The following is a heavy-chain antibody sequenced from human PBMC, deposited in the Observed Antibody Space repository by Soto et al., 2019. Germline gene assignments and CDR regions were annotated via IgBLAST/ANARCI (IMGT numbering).Heavy chain of an antibody. J-gene: IGHJ4*02. Sequence: SVKVSCKASGYTFSIYAISWVRQAPGQGLEWMGGIIPIFGTANYAQKFQGRVTITADESTSTAYMELSSLRSEDTAVYYCARDLRWPAQNYYFDYWGQGTLVTVSS. CDR2: IIPIFGTA. V-gene: IGHV1-69*13. CDR3: ARDLRWPAQNYYFDY. CDR1: GYTFSIYA. D-gene: IGHD2-15*01.